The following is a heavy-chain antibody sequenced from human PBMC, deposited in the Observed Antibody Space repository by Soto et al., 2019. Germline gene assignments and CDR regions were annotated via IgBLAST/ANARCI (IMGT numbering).Heavy chain of an antibody. D-gene: IGHD2-15*01. V-gene: IGHV4-31*03. CDR2: IYYSGST. CDR1: GGSSISGDYY. Sequence: PSDPLSLTCTVSGGSSISGDYYWSWIRQHPGKDLEWIGYIYYSGSTYYNPSLKSRATISAAQSKNNFSLRLSSVTAARKAGYYWARRHEPIVSYYFDYWSEEILVTV. CDR3: ARRHEPIVSYYFDY. J-gene: IGHJ4*02.